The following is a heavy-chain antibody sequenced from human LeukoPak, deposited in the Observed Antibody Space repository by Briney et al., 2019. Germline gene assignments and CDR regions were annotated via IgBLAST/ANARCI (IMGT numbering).Heavy chain of an antibody. CDR2: INTAGDT. CDR1: GFTFSTYD. V-gene: IGHV3-13*01. CDR3: VRGLRGGFYP. Sequence: GGSLRLSCAASGFTFSTYDMHWVRQATGKGLEWVSGINTAGDTYYPASVKGRFTISRENAKNSLYLQMNSLRAGDTAVYYCVRGLRGGFYPWGQGTLVTVSS. D-gene: IGHD4-17*01. J-gene: IGHJ5*02.